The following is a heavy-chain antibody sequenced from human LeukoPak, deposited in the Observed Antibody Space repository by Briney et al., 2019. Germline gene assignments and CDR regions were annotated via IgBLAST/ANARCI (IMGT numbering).Heavy chain of an antibody. CDR2: INPNTGGT. D-gene: IGHD3-3*01. Sequence: GASVKVSCKASGYTFTSYYMHWVRQAPGQGLEWMGWINPNTGGTNYAQKFQGRVTMTRDTSISTAYMDLSRLRSDDTAVYYCARDSNYDFWSGLGVHYYMDVWGKGTTVTISS. J-gene: IGHJ6*03. CDR3: ARDSNYDFWSGLGVHYYMDV. CDR1: GYTFTSYY. V-gene: IGHV1-2*02.